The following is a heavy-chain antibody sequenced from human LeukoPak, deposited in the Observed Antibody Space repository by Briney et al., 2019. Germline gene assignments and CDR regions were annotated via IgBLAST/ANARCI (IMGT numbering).Heavy chain of an antibody. V-gene: IGHV3-9*03. Sequence: TGGSLRLSCAASAFTFDDYAMHWVRQAPGKGLEWVSGISWDSGSIAYADSVKGRFTISRDNAKNSLYLQMSSLRPEDMALYYCAKALSSSYYDSSGSYSAFEIWGQGTMVAVSS. CDR2: ISWDSGSI. J-gene: IGHJ3*02. D-gene: IGHD3-22*01. CDR3: AKALSSSYYDSSGSYSAFEI. CDR1: AFTFDDYA.